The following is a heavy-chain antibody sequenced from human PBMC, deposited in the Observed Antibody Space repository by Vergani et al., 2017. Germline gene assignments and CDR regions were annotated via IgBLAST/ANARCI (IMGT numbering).Heavy chain of an antibody. D-gene: IGHD5-12*01. J-gene: IGHJ4*02. V-gene: IGHV1-18*04. Sequence: QVQLVQSGAEVKKPGASVKVSCKASGYTFTSYGISWVRQAPGQGLEWMGWSSAYNGNTNYAQKLQGRVTMTTDTSTSTAYMELRSLRSDDTAVYYCARWYGLRRTSLGLGYDYWGQGTLVTVSS. CDR1: GYTFTSYG. CDR3: ARWYGLRRTSLGLGYDY. CDR2: SSAYNGNT.